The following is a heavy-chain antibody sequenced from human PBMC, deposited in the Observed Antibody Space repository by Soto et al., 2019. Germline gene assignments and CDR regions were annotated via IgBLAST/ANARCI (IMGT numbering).Heavy chain of an antibody. J-gene: IGHJ4*02. D-gene: IGHD6-25*01. CDR2: MNPNTGNT. Sequence: QVQLVQSGAEVKKPGASVKVSCKASGYTFSTYDFAWVRQATGQGLEWMGWMNPNTGNTGYAQAFRGRVTKTRNTSITTAYMELSSLRSEDTAGYFCARRKERSGPYYLDSWGQGTLVTVSS. CDR3: ARRKERSGPYYLDS. V-gene: IGHV1-8*01. CDR1: GYTFSTYD.